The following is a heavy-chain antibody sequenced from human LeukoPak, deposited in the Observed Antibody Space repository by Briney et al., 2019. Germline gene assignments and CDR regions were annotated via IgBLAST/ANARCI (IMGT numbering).Heavy chain of an antibody. CDR3: ARWYYDILTGYYMVSGYFDY. Sequence: TSETLSLTCTVSGGSISSSSYYWGWIRQPPGKGLEWIGSIYYSGSTYYNPSLKSRVTISVDTSKNQFSLKLSSVTAADTAVYYCARWYYDILTGYYMVSGYFDYWGQGTLVTVSS. CDR1: GGSISSSSYY. V-gene: IGHV4-39*07. J-gene: IGHJ4*02. D-gene: IGHD3-9*01. CDR2: IYYSGST.